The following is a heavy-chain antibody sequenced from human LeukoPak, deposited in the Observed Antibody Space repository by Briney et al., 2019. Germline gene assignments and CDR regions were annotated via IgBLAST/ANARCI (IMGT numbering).Heavy chain of an antibody. J-gene: IGHJ5*02. CDR2: IFYSGST. D-gene: IGHD3-10*01. Sequence: SQTLSLTCTVSGDSLSSYYWTWIRQPPGKALEWIGYIFYSGSTNYNPSLKSRVTISLDTSKNQFSLKLSSVTAADTAVYYCARDSGTTGEVKFDPWGQGTLVTVSS. CDR3: ARDSGTTGEVKFDP. V-gene: IGHV4-59*12. CDR1: GDSLSSYY.